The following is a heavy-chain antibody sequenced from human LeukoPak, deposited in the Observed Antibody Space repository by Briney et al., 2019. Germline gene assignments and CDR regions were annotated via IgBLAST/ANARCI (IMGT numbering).Heavy chain of an antibody. CDR3: ARDRHYDASTVFDP. Sequence: SVKVSCKASGGTFSSYAISWVRQAPGQGLEWMGRIIPILGIANYAQKFQGRVTITADKSTSTAYMELSSLRSEDTAVYYCARDRHYDASTVFDPWGQGTLVTVSS. CDR1: GGTFSSYA. D-gene: IGHD3-3*01. CDR2: IIPILGIA. V-gene: IGHV1-69*04. J-gene: IGHJ5*02.